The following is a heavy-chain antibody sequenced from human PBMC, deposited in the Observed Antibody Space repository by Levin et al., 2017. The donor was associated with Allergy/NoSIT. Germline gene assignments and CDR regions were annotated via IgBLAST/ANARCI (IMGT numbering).Heavy chain of an antibody. V-gene: IGHV3-21*01. CDR3: ASGGTDDPFDY. CDR1: GFTFSDYT. CDR2: ISRSSSSI. D-gene: IGHD1-26*01. J-gene: IGHJ4*02. Sequence: PGGSLRLSCAASGFTFSDYTMNWVRQAPGKGLEWVSSISRSSSSINYADSMKGRFTISRDNAKNSVYLQMNTLRAEDTAVYYCASGGTDDPFDYWGQGTLVTVSS.